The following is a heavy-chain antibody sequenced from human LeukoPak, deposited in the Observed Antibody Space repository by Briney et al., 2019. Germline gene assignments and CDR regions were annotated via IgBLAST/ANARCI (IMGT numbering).Heavy chain of an antibody. CDR1: GGYISSHY. CDR2: IYYSGNT. Sequence: SETLSLTCTVSGGYISSHYWSWIRQPPGKGLEWIGYIYYSGNTNYNPSLKSRVTILVDTSKNQFSLKLSSVTAADTAVYYCARDDYGGNKFDYWGQATLVTVSS. V-gene: IGHV4-59*11. J-gene: IGHJ4*02. D-gene: IGHD4-23*01. CDR3: ARDDYGGNKFDY.